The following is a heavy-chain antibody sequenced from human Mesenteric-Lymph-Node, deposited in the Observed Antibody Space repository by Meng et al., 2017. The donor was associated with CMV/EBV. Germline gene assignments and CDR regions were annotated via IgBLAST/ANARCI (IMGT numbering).Heavy chain of an antibody. J-gene: IGHJ6*02. CDR2: INPNSGGT. D-gene: IGHD3-3*01. CDR3: ARDPITIFGVIKSHFYYYAMDV. Sequence: ASVKVSCKASGYTFTGYYMHWVRQAPGQGLEWMGWINPNSGGTNYAQKFQGRVTMTRDTSISTAYMELSSLRSEDTAVYYCARDPITIFGVIKSHFYYYAMDVWGQGTTVTVSS. CDR1: GYTFTGYY. V-gene: IGHV1-2*02.